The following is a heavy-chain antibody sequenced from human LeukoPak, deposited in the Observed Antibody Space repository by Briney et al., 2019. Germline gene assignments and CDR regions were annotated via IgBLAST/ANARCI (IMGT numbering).Heavy chain of an antibody. CDR2: IIPILGIA. V-gene: IGHV1-69*02. CDR1: GGTFSSYT. D-gene: IGHD2-8*01. Sequence: SVKVSCKASGGTFSSYTISWVRQAPGQGLEWMGRIIPILGIANYAQKFQGRVTITADKSTSTAYMELSSLRSEDTAVYYCARGGSMLPYYYYYYMDVWGKGTTVTVSS. J-gene: IGHJ6*03. CDR3: ARGGSMLPYYYYYYMDV.